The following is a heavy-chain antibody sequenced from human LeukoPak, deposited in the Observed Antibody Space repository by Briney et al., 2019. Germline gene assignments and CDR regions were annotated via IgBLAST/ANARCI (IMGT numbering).Heavy chain of an antibody. Sequence: AGGSLRLSCTASGFTLGDYAMSWVRQAPGKGLEWVGFIRSKAYGGTTEYAASVKGRFTISRDDSKSIAYLQMNSLKTEDTAVYYCTRQPMTTVTDGGGFDYWGQGTLVTVSS. V-gene: IGHV3-49*04. CDR2: IRSKAYGGTT. D-gene: IGHD4-17*01. CDR1: GFTLGDYA. J-gene: IGHJ4*02. CDR3: TRQPMTTVTDGGGFDY.